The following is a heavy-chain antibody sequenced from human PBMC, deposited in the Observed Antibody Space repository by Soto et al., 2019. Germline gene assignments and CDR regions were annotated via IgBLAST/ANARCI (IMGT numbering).Heavy chain of an antibody. Sequence: GGSLRLSCAASGFNFNIYNMNWVRQGPGQGLEWVSFISWTNTDIKYLDSVRGRFTISRDNAQNSLYLEMNNLRPEDTGVYYCARPDCGGTACNLIQYWGQGTLVTVSS. D-gene: IGHD2-21*01. V-gene: IGHV3-21*06. J-gene: IGHJ1*01. CDR1: GFNFNIYN. CDR3: ARPDCGGTACNLIQY. CDR2: ISWTNTDI.